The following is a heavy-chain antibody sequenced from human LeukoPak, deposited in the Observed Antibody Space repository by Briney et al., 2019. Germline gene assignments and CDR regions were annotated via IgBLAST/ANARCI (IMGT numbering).Heavy chain of an antibody. CDR1: GFTFSSYA. V-gene: IGHV3-21*01. D-gene: IGHD6-19*01. CDR3: AREGGSGWHDAFDI. CDR2: ISSSSSYI. Sequence: GGSLRLSCAASGFTFSSYAMHWFRQAPGKGLEWVSSISSSSSYIYYADSVKGRFTISRDNAKNSLYLQMNSLRAEDTAVYYCAREGGSGWHDAFDIWGQGTMVTVSS. J-gene: IGHJ3*02.